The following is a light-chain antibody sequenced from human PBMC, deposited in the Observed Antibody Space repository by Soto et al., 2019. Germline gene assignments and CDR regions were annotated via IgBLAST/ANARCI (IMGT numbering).Light chain of an antibody. CDR2: RAS. CDR1: QSISTY. V-gene: IGKV1-39*01. Sequence: DIQMTQSPSSLSALVGDRVTISCRASQSISTYLNWYQQKPGTAPRLLIYRASTVKTGVPPRFSGSGSGRDFTLTISSLRPDDIATYFCQHSYSSPPWTFGPGTKVDIK. CDR3: QHSYSSPPWT. J-gene: IGKJ1*01.